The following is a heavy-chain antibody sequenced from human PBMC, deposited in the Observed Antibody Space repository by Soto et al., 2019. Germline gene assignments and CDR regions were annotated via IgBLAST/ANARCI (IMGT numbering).Heavy chain of an antibody. D-gene: IGHD2-2*02. V-gene: IGHV1-46*01. CDR2: INPSGGST. Sequence: QVQLVQSGAEVKKPGASVKVSCKASGYTLTSYYMHWVRQAPGQGLEWMGIINPSGGSTSYAQKFQGRVTMTRDTSTSTVYMELSSMRSEDTAVYYCARAGYCSSTSCYSPGTAGWFDPWGQGTLVTVSS. J-gene: IGHJ5*02. CDR1: GYTLTSYY. CDR3: ARAGYCSSTSCYSPGTAGWFDP.